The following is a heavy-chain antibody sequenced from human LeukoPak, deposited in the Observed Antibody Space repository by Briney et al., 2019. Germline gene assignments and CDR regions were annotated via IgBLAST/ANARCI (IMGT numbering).Heavy chain of an antibody. CDR3: AKDWSGYYNWFDP. Sequence: HAGGSLRFSGVASGFTFSSYGMHWVRQAPGKGLEWVAFIRYDGSNKYYADSVKGRFTISRDNSKNTLYLQMNSLRAEDTAVYYCAKDWSGYYNWFDPWGQGNLVTVSS. CDR1: GFTFSSYG. V-gene: IGHV3-30*02. D-gene: IGHD3-3*01. J-gene: IGHJ5*02. CDR2: IRYDGSNK.